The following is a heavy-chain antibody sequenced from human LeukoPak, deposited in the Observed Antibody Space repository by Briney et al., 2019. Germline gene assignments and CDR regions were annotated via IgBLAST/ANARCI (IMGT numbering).Heavy chain of an antibody. CDR1: GYTFTSYD. CDR2: MNPNSGNT. V-gene: IGHV1-8*01. J-gene: IGHJ4*02. D-gene: IGHD3-10*01. Sequence: ASVKVSCKASGYTFTSYDINWVRQATGQGLEWMGWMNPNSGNTGYAQKFQGRVTMTRNTPISTAYMELSSLRSEDTAVYYCARGAVLWFGELDSVDYWGQGTLVTVSS. CDR3: ARGAVLWFGELDSVDY.